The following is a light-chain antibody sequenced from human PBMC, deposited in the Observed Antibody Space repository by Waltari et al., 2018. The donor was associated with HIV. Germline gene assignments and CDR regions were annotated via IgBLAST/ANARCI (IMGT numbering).Light chain of an antibody. Sequence: EIVMTQSPATLSVSPGDKATLSCRASQNVNNNLAWYQQKPGQAPRPLIYGASTRATGIPDRFSGSGSGTEFTLTISSLQSEDFVLYYCQQYNNWPPLSFGGGTKVEFK. CDR1: QNVNNN. V-gene: IGKV3-15*01. J-gene: IGKJ4*01. CDR2: GAS. CDR3: QQYNNWPPLS.